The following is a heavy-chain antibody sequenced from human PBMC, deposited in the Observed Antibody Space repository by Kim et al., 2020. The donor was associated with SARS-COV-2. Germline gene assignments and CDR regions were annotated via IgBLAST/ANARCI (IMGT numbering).Heavy chain of an antibody. J-gene: IGHJ3*02. Sequence: PSLKDRVTMSVDTAKNQFSLMLSSVTDADTAIYYCARRVTSNPRYGVDIWGQGTMVTVSS. D-gene: IGHD5-18*01. V-gene: IGHV4-59*08. CDR3: ARRVTSNPRYGVDI.